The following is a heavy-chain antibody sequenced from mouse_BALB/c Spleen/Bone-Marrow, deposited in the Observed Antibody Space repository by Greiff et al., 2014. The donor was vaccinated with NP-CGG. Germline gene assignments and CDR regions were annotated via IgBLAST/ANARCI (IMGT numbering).Heavy chain of an antibody. Sequence: EVKVVESGGGLVQPGGSLRLSCTPSGFTFTDYFMTWVRQPPGKALEWLGFIRNKPNGYTTEYNPSVKGRFTISRDNSQGILYLQMNTLRAEDSAIYYCARDYSGYFDFWGQGTTLTVSS. CDR3: ARDYSGYFDF. V-gene: IGHV7-3*02. CDR1: GFTFTDYF. J-gene: IGHJ2*01. CDR2: IRNKPNGYTT. D-gene: IGHD5-1*01.